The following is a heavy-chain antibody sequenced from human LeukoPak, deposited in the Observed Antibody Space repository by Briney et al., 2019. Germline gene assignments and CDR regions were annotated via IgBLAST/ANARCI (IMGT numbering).Heavy chain of an antibody. D-gene: IGHD6-13*01. CDR3: ARTGRIAAAVIDY. Sequence: SETLSLTCAVSGNSISSGYYWGWIRQPPGQGLEWIGSIYHSGSTYYNPSLKSRVTISVDTPKNQFSLKLSSVTAADTAVYYCARTGRIAAAVIDYWGQGTLVTVSS. CDR1: GNSISSGYY. CDR2: IYHSGST. J-gene: IGHJ4*02. V-gene: IGHV4-38-2*01.